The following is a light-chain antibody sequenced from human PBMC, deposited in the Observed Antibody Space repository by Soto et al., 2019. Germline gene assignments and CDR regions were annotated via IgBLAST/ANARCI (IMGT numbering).Light chain of an antibody. CDR1: QSVRSH. Sequence: EIVLTQSPGTLSLSPGEGATVSCRASQSVRSHLAWYQQNRGQAPRLLIYDASSRASGIPARFSGRGSGTDFTLTISYLEPEDFAIYYCQQGGNWPLTFGQGTRLEIK. CDR3: QQGGNWPLT. J-gene: IGKJ5*01. CDR2: DAS. V-gene: IGKV3-11*01.